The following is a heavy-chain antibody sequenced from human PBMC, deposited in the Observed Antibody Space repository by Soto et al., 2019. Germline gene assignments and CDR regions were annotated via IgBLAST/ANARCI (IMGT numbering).Heavy chain of an antibody. J-gene: IGHJ6*02. D-gene: IGHD2-21*02. Sequence: SETLSLTCIVSGGSISSEYYHWTWIRQSPGKGLEWIGYIHYTGSIMYNPSFKSRLTMAVDTSKNQFSLQLTSVTAADTAVYFCAREDDGGDRDYYGLDIWDQGTTVTVSS. V-gene: IGHV4-30-4*08. CDR3: AREDDGGDRDYYGLDI. CDR1: GGSISSEYYH. CDR2: IHYTGSI.